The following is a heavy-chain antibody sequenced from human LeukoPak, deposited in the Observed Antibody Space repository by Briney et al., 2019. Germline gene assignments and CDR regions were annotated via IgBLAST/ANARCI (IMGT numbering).Heavy chain of an antibody. J-gene: IGHJ6*02. D-gene: IGHD3-10*01. CDR3: AEDLMVRDYYYYYGMDV. CDR2: IRYDGSNK. Sequence: GGSLRLSCAASGFTFSSYGMHWVRQAPGKGLEWVAFIRYDGSNKYYADSVKGRFTISRDNSKNTLYLQMNSLRAEDTAVYYCAEDLMVRDYYYYYGMDVWGQGTTVTVSS. V-gene: IGHV3-30*02. CDR1: GFTFSSYG.